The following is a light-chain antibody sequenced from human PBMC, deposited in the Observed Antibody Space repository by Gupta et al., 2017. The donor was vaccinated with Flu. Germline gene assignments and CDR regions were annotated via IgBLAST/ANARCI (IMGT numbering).Light chain of an antibody. CDR3: AAWDDSLGGLYV. V-gene: IGLV1-47*01. CDR1: TSNIGSNS. CDR2: RDS. Sequence: QSVLTQTPSVSGTPGQRVTISCSGSTSNIGSNSVYWFQHLPGTAPKLRFYRDSRRPSGVPDRFSASKSGTSDSLAISGLRSEDEAEYYGAAWDDSLGGLYVFGTGTKVTVL. J-gene: IGLJ1*01.